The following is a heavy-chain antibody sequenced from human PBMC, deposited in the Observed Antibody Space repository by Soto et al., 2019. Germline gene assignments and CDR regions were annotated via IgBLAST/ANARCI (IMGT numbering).Heavy chain of an antibody. CDR2: INPSGGST. CDR3: AFLAVAGTGGY. V-gene: IGHV1-46*03. J-gene: IGHJ4*02. D-gene: IGHD6-19*01. Sequence: ASVKVSCKASGYTFTSYYMHCVRQAPGQGLEWMGIINPSGGSTSYAQKFQGRVTMTRDTSTSTVYMELSSLRSEDTAVYYCAFLAVAGTGGYWGQGTLVTSPQ. CDR1: GYTFTSYY.